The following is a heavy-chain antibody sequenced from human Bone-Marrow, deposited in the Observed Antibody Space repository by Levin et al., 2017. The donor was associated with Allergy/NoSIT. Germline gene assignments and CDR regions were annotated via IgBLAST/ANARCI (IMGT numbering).Heavy chain of an antibody. CDR2: INHSGST. J-gene: IGHJ4*02. CDR3: ARGVGSGCSSTSCPTDFDY. Sequence: PSETLSLTCAVYGGSFSGYYWSWIRQPPGKGLEWIGEINHSGSTNYNPSLKSRVTISVDTSKNQFSLKLSSVTAADTAVYYCARGVGSGCSSTSCPTDFDYWGQGTLVTVSS. D-gene: IGHD2-2*01. V-gene: IGHV4-34*01. CDR1: GGSFSGYY.